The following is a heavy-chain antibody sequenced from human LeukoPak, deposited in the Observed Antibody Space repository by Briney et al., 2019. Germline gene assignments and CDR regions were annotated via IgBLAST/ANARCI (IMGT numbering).Heavy chain of an antibody. V-gene: IGHV4-4*07. D-gene: IGHD1-26*01. CDR3: ASEGSVGATIPNFDI. CDR1: GGSISSYC. CDR2: IYTSGNT. J-gene: IGHJ3*02. Sequence: SETLTLTCAVSGGSISSYCMSWIRQPAGKGLEWIGRIYTSGNTNYNPSLKSRVTMSVDTSKNQFSLKLSSVTAADTAFYYCASEGSVGATIPNFDIWGQGTMVTVSS.